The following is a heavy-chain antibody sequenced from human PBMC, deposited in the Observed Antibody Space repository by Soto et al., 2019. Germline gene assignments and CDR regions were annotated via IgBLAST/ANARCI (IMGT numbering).Heavy chain of an antibody. Sequence: GGSLRLSCAASGFTFSSYWMHWVRQAPGKGLVWVSRINSDGSSTSYADSVKGRFTSSRDNAKNTLYLKMHSLRAEDTAVYYCARVLPGDDYGDYARGIYYYYYMDVWGKGTTVTVSS. CDR2: INSDGSST. J-gene: IGHJ6*03. V-gene: IGHV3-74*01. D-gene: IGHD4-17*01. CDR1: GFTFSSYW. CDR3: ARVLPGDDYGDYARGIYYYYYMDV.